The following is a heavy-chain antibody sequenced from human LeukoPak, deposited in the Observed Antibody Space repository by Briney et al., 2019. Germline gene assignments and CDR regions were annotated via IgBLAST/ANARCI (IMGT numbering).Heavy chain of an antibody. Sequence: GGSLRPSCAASGFSFSNYGMSWVRQAPGKGREWVTTISESGGTTRYADSVKGRFTISRDNSKNTVHLQMTNLRAEDTALYYCAALRGRKEMGDHGGQGTLVTVSS. V-gene: IGHV3-23*01. J-gene: IGHJ4*02. CDR2: ISESGGTT. CDR1: GFSFSNYG. CDR3: AALRGRKEMGDH. D-gene: IGHD1-14*01.